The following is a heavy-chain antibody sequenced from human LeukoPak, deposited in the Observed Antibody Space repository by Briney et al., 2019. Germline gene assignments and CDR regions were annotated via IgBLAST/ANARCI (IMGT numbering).Heavy chain of an antibody. J-gene: IGHJ4*02. V-gene: IGHV4-61*02. Sequence: SQTLSLTCTVSGVSISSGSYYWSWIRQPAGKGLEWIGRIYTSGSTNYNPSLKGRVTISVDTSKNQFSLKLSSVTAADTAVYYCAREGVVVDYWGQGTLVTVSS. D-gene: IGHD2-15*01. CDR2: IYTSGST. CDR3: AREGVVVDY. CDR1: GVSISSGSYY.